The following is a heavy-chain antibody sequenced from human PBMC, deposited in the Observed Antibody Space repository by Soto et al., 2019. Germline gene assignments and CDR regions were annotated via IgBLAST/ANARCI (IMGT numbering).Heavy chain of an antibody. CDR1: VNPIIDLW. D-gene: IGHD1-26*01. V-gene: IGHV5-51*01. Sequence: GEARQIHCEATVNPIIDLWIGWERQMTSRGLQWMGSIYATDSANRYRPSFRGQVTRSADNSSSPVYLQWSTLKASDAAMYDSRATRKMGKYYFDHWGEGPLVTVPS. CDR2: IYATDSAN. CDR3: RATRKMGKYYFDH. J-gene: IGHJ4*02.